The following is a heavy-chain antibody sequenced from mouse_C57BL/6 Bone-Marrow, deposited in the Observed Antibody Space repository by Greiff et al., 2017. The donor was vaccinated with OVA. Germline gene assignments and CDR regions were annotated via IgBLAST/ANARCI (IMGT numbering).Heavy chain of an antibody. CDR3: ARSNYGRTTGRVY. D-gene: IGHD1-1*01. Sequence: VKLMESGAELARPGASVKLSCKASGYTFTSYGISWVKQRTGQGLEWIGEIYPRSGNTYYNEKFKGKATLTADKSSSTAYMELRSLTSEDSAVYFCARSNYGRTTGRVYWGQGTTLTVSS. V-gene: IGHV1-81*01. J-gene: IGHJ2*01. CDR1: GYTFTSYG. CDR2: IYPRSGNT.